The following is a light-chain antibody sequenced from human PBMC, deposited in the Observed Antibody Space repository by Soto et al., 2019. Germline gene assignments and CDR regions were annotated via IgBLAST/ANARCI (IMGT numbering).Light chain of an antibody. CDR3: QSYDSSLSAVV. CDR1: SSNIGAGYD. CDR2: GNS. Sequence: QSVLTQPPSVSGAPGQRVTISCTGSSSNIGAGYDVHWYQQLPGRAPKLLFYGNSNRPSGVPDRFSGSKSGTSASLAITGLQAEDEADYYCQSYDSSLSAVVFGGGTKLTVL. J-gene: IGLJ2*01. V-gene: IGLV1-40*01.